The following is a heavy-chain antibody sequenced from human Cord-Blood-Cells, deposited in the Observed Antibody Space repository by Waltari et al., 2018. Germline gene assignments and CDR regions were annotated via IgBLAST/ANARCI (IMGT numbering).Heavy chain of an antibody. J-gene: IGHJ4*02. CDR3: AGLLDPGRDSSSWYLFAY. CDR2: MNPNSGNT. Sequence: QVQLVQSGAEVKKPGASVKVSCKASGYTFTSYDINWVRQATGQGLEWMGWMNPNSGNTGYEKKFQGRCTITRNTSISTAYMELSSLRSEDTAVYYCAGLLDPGRDSSSWYLFAYWGQGTLVTVSS. CDR1: GYTFTSYD. V-gene: IGHV1-8*03. D-gene: IGHD6-13*01.